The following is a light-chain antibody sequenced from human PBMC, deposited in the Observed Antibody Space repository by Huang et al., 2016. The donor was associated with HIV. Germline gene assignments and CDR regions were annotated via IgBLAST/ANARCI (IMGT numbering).Light chain of an antibody. CDR1: QGISKS. V-gene: IGKV1-NL1*01. CDR3: QQYQSVPWT. Sequence: DIQMPQSPSSLSASVGDRVTIICRASQGISKSLAWYQQKPGKAPKLLLYATSKLESGVPSRFSVSGSVTHYTLTISTLQPEDLATYYWQQYQSVPWTFGQGTKVAI. J-gene: IGKJ1*01. CDR2: ATS.